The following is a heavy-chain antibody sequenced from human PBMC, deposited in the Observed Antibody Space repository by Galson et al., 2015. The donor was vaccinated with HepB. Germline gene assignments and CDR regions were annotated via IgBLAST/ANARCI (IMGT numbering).Heavy chain of an antibody. V-gene: IGHV3-30*04. J-gene: IGHJ6*02. Sequence: SPRLSCAASGFTFSNYAIHWLRQAPGKGLEWVAVISYDGSNKYYADSVRGRFTISRDTSKNTLYLQMISLRAEDTALYYCARDMVRGVEGYYYYYAMDVWGQGTTVTVSS. CDR3: ARDMVRGVEGYYYYYAMDV. CDR1: GFTFSNYA. CDR2: ISYDGSNK. D-gene: IGHD3-10*01.